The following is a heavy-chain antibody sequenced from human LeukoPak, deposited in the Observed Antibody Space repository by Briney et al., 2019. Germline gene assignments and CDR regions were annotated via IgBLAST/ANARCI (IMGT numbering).Heavy chain of an antibody. CDR2: INHSGST. CDR1: GGSLSGYY. CDR3: ARGDPYYHGSGSYSPYYFDY. J-gene: IGHJ4*02. V-gene: IGHV4-34*01. Sequence: SETLSLTCAVYGGSLSGYYWSLIHQPPGKGLEWIGDINHSGSTNYNPSLKSRVTISIDTSKNQFSLKLSSVTAADTAVYYCARGDPYYHGSGSYSPYYFDYWGQGTLVTVSS. D-gene: IGHD3-10*01.